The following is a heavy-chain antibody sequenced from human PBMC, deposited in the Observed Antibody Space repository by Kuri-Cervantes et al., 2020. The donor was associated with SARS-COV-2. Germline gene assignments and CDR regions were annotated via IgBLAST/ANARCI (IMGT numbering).Heavy chain of an antibody. CDR2: INPSGGST. D-gene: IGHD2-2*01. V-gene: IGHV1-46*01. Sequence: ASVKVSCKASGYTFTSYYMHWVRQAPGQGLEWMGIINPSGGSTSYAQKFQGRVTMTRDTSTSTAYMELRSLRSDDTAVYYCARSSLTLPTYCSSTSCYPGMGVWGQGTTVTVSS. CDR1: GYTFTSYY. CDR3: ARSSLTLPTYCSSTSCYPGMGV. J-gene: IGHJ6*02.